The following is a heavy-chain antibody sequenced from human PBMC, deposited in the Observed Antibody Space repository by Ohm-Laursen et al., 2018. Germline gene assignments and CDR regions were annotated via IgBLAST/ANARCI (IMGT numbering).Heavy chain of an antibody. V-gene: IGHV3-7*01. D-gene: IGHD4-17*01. J-gene: IGHJ3*02. CDR2: IKQDGSEK. CDR1: GFTFSGYW. CDR3: VKSLEGDYGAFHI. Sequence: SLRLSCAASGFTFSGYWMYWVRQAPGKGLEWVANIKQDGSEKYYVDSVKGRFTVSRDNAKNSLYLQMNSLRAEDTALYYCVKSLEGDYGAFHIWGQGTVVTVSS.